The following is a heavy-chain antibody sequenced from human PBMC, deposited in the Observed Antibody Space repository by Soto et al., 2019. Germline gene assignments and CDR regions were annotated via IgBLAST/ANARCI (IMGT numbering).Heavy chain of an antibody. CDR2: VFHTGNT. CDR3: ARAPRELLAEGPLFLYYYYGLDV. Sequence: QVHLQQWGAGLLKPSGTLSLTCAVSGGSFSDAFWSWVRQSPGRGLEWIGEVFHTGNTNYNPSLNSRFTLSVDTAKNQFSLRLTSVTAADSAVYYCARAPRELLAEGPLFLYYYYGLDVWGQGTTVTVSS. J-gene: IGHJ6*02. V-gene: IGHV4-34*12. CDR1: GGSFSDAF. D-gene: IGHD1-7*01.